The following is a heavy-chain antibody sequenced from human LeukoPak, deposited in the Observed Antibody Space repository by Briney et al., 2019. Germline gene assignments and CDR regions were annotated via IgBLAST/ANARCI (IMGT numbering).Heavy chain of an antibody. Sequence: PGGSLRLSCTASGFTFGDYAMSWVRQAPGKGLEWVGFIRSKAYGGTTEYAASVKGRSTISRDDSKSIAYLQMNSLKTEDTAVYYCTRVPGIAAAGLFYYYGMDVWGQGTTVTVSS. CDR2: IRSKAYGGTT. D-gene: IGHD6-13*01. CDR1: GFTFGDYA. CDR3: TRVPGIAAAGLFYYYGMDV. V-gene: IGHV3-49*04. J-gene: IGHJ6*02.